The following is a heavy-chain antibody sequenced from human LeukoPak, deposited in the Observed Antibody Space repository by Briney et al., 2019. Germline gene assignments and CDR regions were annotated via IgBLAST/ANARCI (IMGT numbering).Heavy chain of an antibody. Sequence: SQTLSLMRSVSVTFISSGDYYWTWIRQPPGKGREWIAYIYDSGNTYYNPSLMRRVTISVDTYKNQFSLRLKSVTAADTAVYYCVKQWLRNAFDLWGQGTMVTVSS. CDR1: VTFISSGDYY. D-gene: IGHD3-22*01. V-gene: IGHV4-30-4*01. CDR2: IYDSGNT. CDR3: VKQWLRNAFDL. J-gene: IGHJ3*01.